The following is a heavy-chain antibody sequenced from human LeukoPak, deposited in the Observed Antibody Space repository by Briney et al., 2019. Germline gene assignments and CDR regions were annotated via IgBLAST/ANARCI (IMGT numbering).Heavy chain of an antibody. CDR3: AGVAAGSWFDP. J-gene: IGHJ5*02. D-gene: IGHD2-15*01. CDR1: GFTFGSHA. V-gene: IGHV3-23*01. Sequence: GGSLRLSCAASGFTFGSHAMSWVRQAPGKGLEWVSAIGGSGVSTYYADSVKGRFTISRDNSKNILYLQMNSLRVEDTAVYYCAGVAAGSWFDPWGQGTLVTVSS. CDR2: IGGSGVST.